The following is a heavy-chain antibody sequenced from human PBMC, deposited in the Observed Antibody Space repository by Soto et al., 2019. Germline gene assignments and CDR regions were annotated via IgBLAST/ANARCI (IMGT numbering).Heavy chain of an antibody. J-gene: IGHJ4*02. CDR3: ARGPIVVVPAAMLVDY. CDR1: GYTFTSYD. D-gene: IGHD2-2*01. Sequence: GASVKVSCKASGYTFTSYDINWVRQATGQGLEWMGWMNPNSGNTGYAQKFQGRVTMTRNTSISTAYMELSSLRSEDTAVYYCARGPIVVVPAAMLVDYWGQGTLVTVSS. V-gene: IGHV1-8*01. CDR2: MNPNSGNT.